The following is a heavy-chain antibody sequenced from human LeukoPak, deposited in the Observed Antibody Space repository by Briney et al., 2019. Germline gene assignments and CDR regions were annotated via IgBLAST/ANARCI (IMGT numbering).Heavy chain of an antibody. CDR3: ARDLGGDSSGSTFDY. CDR2: ISYDGSNK. V-gene: IGHV3-30*04. J-gene: IGHJ4*02. D-gene: IGHD3-22*01. Sequence: GGSLRLSRAASGFTFSSYAMHWVRQAPGKGLEWVAVISYDGSNKYYADSVKGRFTISRDNSKNTLYLQMNSLRAEDTAVYYCARDLGGDSSGSTFDYWGQGTLVTVSS. CDR1: GFTFSSYA.